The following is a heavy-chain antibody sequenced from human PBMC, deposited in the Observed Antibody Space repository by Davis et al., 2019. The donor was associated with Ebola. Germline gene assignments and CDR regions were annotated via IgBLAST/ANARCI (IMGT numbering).Heavy chain of an antibody. J-gene: IGHJ4*02. CDR3: VRDIWQWRY. CDR1: EFTFRSYW. D-gene: IGHD6-19*01. Sequence: GESLKISCVGSEFTFRSYWFHWVRQAPGKGLEWVSRIDTDGSTTNYADSVRGRFTISRDNAKNTLYLQMNSLRAEDTAMYYCVRDIWQWRYWGQGTLVTVSS. CDR2: IDTDGSTT. V-gene: IGHV3-74*01.